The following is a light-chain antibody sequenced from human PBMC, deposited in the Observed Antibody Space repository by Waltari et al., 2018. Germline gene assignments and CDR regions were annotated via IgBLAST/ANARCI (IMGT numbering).Light chain of an antibody. Sequence: SSELTQEPALSVALGHTVRMTCQGDSLKTYYASWYQQKPGQVPVLVIYGNNYRPSGIPGRFSVSWSGNTGSWTITAAQVEDEADYYCNSWDSSGTHYIFGAGTRLTVL. J-gene: IGLJ1*01. CDR2: GNN. CDR3: NSWDSSGTHYI. CDR1: SLKTYY. V-gene: IGLV3-19*01.